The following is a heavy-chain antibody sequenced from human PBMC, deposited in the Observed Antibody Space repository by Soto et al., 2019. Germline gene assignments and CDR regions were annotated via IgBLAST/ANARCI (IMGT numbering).Heavy chain of an antibody. D-gene: IGHD6-19*01. CDR1: GFTFSSYW. CDR2: INSDGSST. CDR3: AVAVAGPTAIGY. V-gene: IGHV3-74*01. Sequence: PGGSLRLSCAASGFTFSSYWMHWVRQAPGKGLVWVSRINSDGSSTSYADSVKGRFTISRDNAKNTLYLQMNSLRAEDTAVYYWAVAVAGPTAIGYWGQGTLVTVSS. J-gene: IGHJ4*02.